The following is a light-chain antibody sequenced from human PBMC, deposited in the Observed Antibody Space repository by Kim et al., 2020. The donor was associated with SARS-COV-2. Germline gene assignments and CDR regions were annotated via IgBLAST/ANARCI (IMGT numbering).Light chain of an antibody. J-gene: IGKJ4*01. CDR1: QSVSSSS. V-gene: IGKV3-20*01. CDR3: QQYVGSPLT. CDR2: AAS. Sequence: SPGERATLSRRASQSVSSSSLAWYEQRPGQAPRLLIFAASSRATGIPDRFSGSGSATDFTLTISRLEPEDFAVYYCQQYVGSPLTFGGGTKVDIK.